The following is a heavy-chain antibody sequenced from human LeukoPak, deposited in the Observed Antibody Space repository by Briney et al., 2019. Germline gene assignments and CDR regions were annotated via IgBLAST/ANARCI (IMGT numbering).Heavy chain of an antibody. V-gene: IGHV4-39*07. CDR2: IYYSGST. J-gene: IGHJ5*02. Sequence: PSETLSLTCTVSGGSISSSSYYWGWIRQPPGKGLEWIGSIYYSGSTYYNPSLKSRVTISVDTSKNQFSLKLSSVTAADTAVYYCAREGEYDILTGYYQYNWFDPWGQGTLVTVSS. CDR3: AREGEYDILTGYYQYNWFDP. CDR1: GGSISSSSYY. D-gene: IGHD3-9*01.